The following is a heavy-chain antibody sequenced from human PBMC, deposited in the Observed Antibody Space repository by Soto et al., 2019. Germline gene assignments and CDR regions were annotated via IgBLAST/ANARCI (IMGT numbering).Heavy chain of an antibody. D-gene: IGHD6-19*01. CDR2: ISAYNGNT. J-gene: IGHJ4*02. Sequence: ASVKVSCKDSGYTFTSYGIIWVRQAPGQGLEWMGWISAYNGNTNYAQKLQGRVTMTTDTSTSTAYMELRSLRSDDTAVCYCARDLVQWLVLGYWGQGTLVTVSS. CDR3: ARDLVQWLVLGY. V-gene: IGHV1-18*01. CDR1: GYTFTSYG.